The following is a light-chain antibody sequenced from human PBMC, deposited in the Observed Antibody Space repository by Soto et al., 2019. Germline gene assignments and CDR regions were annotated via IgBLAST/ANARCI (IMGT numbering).Light chain of an antibody. Sequence: DIQMTQSPSTLSASVGDRVIITCRASQSISNWLAWYQQKPGKAPKLLIYKASRLESGVPSRFGGSGSGTEFTLTISSLQPEDFAPYYCLHSNSYCTSRQGTKVDIK. J-gene: IGKJ1*01. CDR2: KAS. CDR3: LHSNSYCT. V-gene: IGKV1-5*03. CDR1: QSISNW.